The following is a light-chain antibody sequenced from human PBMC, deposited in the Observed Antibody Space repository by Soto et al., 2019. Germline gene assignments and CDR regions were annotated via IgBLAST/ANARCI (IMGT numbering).Light chain of an antibody. CDR1: QGIISN. J-gene: IGKJ1*01. V-gene: IGKV3-15*01. CDR3: QQYYDWPWT. CDR2: GAS. Sequence: DTVMTQSPVTLSGSPGERVTLSCRPSQGIISNLAWYQQKRGQAPRVLIYGASTRATGVPDRFSGSGSGTEFTLTITSLQSEDSAIYYCQQYYDWPWTFGQGTKVDIK.